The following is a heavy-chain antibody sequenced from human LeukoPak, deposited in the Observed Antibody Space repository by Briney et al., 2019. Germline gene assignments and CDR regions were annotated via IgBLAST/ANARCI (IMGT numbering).Heavy chain of an antibody. D-gene: IGHD6-13*01. CDR3: ATLVVKAGTYFDY. V-gene: IGHV3-21*01. CDR1: GFTFSSYS. J-gene: IGHJ4*02. CDR2: ISSSSSYI. Sequence: PGGSLRLSCAASGFTFSSYSMNWVRQAPGKGLEWVSSISSSSSYIYYADSVKGRFTISRDNAKNSLYLQMNSLRAEDTAVYYCATLVVKAGTYFDYWGQGTLVTVSS.